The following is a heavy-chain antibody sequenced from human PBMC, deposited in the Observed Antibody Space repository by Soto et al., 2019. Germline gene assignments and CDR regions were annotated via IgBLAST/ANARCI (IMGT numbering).Heavy chain of an antibody. CDR1: GGSISSGGYY. CDR3: ARAAARNYYDRRGAVDY. CDR2: IYYSGSA. D-gene: IGHD3-22*01. J-gene: IGHJ4*02. V-gene: IGHV4-31*03. Sequence: TLSLTCTVSGGSISSGGYYWSWIRHHPGRGLEWIGYIYYSGSAYYNPSLKSRVTISVDTSKNQFSLNLSSVTAADTAVYYCARAAARNYYDRRGAVDYWGQGTQVTVSS.